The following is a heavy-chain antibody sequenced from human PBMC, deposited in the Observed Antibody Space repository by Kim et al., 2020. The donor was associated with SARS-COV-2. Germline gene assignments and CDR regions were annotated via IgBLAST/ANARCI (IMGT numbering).Heavy chain of an antibody. V-gene: IGHV4-39*01. CDR2: IYYSGST. CDR1: GGSISSSSYY. Sequence: SETLSLTCTVYGGSISSSSYYWGWIRQPPRKGLEWIGSIYYSGSTYYNPSLKSRVTISVDTSKNQFSLKLSSVTAADTAVYYCATPSHHSSSWLRTYYFDYWGQGTLVTVSS. CDR3: ATPSHHSSSWLRTYYFDY. D-gene: IGHD6-13*01. J-gene: IGHJ4*02.